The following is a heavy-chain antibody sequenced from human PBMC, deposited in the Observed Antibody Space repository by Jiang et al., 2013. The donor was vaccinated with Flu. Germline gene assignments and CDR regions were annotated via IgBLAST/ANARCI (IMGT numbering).Heavy chain of an antibody. J-gene: IGHJ3*02. CDR1: GFSLTTTGMC. V-gene: IGHV2-70*11. CDR3: ARSQGYSGYETPFDI. D-gene: IGHD5-12*01. Sequence: KPTQTLTLTCTFSGFSLTTTGMCVSWIRQPPGKALEWLARIDWDDDKHYTTGLKTGLTISKDTSKNQVVLTLTNVDPVDTATYYCARSQGYSGYETPFDIWGQGTMVTVSS. CDR2: IDWDDDK.